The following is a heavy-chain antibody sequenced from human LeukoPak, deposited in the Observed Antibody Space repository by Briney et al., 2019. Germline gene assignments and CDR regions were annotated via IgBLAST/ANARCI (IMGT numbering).Heavy chain of an antibody. D-gene: IGHD2-2*01. CDR2: IYTSGRT. Sequence: SETLSLTCTVSGSINSYYWSWIRPPPGKGREWIGYIYTSGRTNYNPSLKSRVTISVDTSKNQFSLDLSSVTAADTAVYYCARQKCTSTSCLTKNAFDIWGQGTMVTVSS. V-gene: IGHV4-4*09. J-gene: IGHJ3*02. CDR3: ARQKCTSTSCLTKNAFDI. CDR1: GSINSYY.